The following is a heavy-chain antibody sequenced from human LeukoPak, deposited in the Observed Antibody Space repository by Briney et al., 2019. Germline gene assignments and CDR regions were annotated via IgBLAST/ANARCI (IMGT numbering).Heavy chain of an antibody. J-gene: IGHJ3*02. CDR2: IYPGDSDT. Sequence: GESLKISCKGSGYSFTSYWIGWVRQMPGKGLEWMGIIYPGDSDTRYSPSFQGQVTISADKSISTAYLQWSSLKASDTAMYYCARRRYDSRHLPRDAFDIWGQGTMVTVSS. D-gene: IGHD3-22*01. CDR3: ARRRYDSRHLPRDAFDI. CDR1: GYSFTSYW. V-gene: IGHV5-51*01.